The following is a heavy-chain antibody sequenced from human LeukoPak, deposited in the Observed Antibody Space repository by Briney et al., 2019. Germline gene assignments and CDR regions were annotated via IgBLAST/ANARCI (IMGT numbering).Heavy chain of an antibody. CDR3: ARVITMVRGAANWFDP. Sequence: SQTLSLTCAVSGGSISSGGYSWSWLRQPPGKGLEWIGYIYHSGSTYYNPSLKSRVTILVDRSKNQFSLKLSSVTAADTAVYYCARVITMVRGAANWFDPWGQGTLVIVSS. D-gene: IGHD3-10*01. CDR2: IYHSGST. V-gene: IGHV4-30-2*01. J-gene: IGHJ5*02. CDR1: GGSISSGGYS.